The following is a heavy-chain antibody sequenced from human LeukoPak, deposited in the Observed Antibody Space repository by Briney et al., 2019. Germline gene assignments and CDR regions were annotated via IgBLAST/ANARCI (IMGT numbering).Heavy chain of an antibody. J-gene: IGHJ5*02. CDR2: VYSRGST. D-gene: IGHD3-16*01. Sequence: SETLSLTCTVSGGSISSHYWNWIRQPAGKRMEWIGRVYSRGSTNYNPSLKSRVTVSVDNSKNQSSLNLSSVTVGDTAVYYCARSYNDYSWFDPWGQRIPVSVSA. CDR1: GGSISSHY. CDR3: ARSYNDYSWFDP. V-gene: IGHV4-4*07.